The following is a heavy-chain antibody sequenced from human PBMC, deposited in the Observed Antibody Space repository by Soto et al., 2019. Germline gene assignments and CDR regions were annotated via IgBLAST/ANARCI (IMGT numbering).Heavy chain of an antibody. CDR1: GGTFSSYT. CDR3: ARVDYDSSGYPLYYFDY. D-gene: IGHD3-22*01. Sequence: QVQLVQSGAEVKKPGSSVKVSCKASGGTFSSYTISWVRQAPGQGLEGMGRIIPILGIANYAQKFQGRVTITADKSTSTAYMELSSLRSEHTAVYYRARVDYDSSGYPLYYFDYWGQGTLVTVSS. J-gene: IGHJ4*02. CDR2: IIPILGIA. V-gene: IGHV1-69*02.